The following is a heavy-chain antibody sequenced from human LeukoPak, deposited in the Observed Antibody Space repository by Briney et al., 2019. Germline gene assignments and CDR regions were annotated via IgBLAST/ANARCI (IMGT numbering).Heavy chain of an antibody. J-gene: IGHJ4*02. CDR1: GFSFTTYE. V-gene: IGHV3-48*03. D-gene: IGHD3-10*01. CDR3: ARQGMIRGVINPPFDY. CDR2: ISTSGSTI. Sequence: GGSLRLSCAASGFSFTTYEMNWVRQAPGKGLQWVSYISTSGSTIYYADSVKGRFTISRDNARNSLYLRIHSLRAEDTAVYYCARQGMIRGVINPPFDYRGQGTLVTVSS.